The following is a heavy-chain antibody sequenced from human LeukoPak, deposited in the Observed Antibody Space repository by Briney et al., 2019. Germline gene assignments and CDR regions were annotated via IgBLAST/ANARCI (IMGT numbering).Heavy chain of an antibody. Sequence: GRSLRLSCAASGFTFSSYGMHWVRQAPGKGLEWVAVIWYDGSNKYYADSVKGRFTISRDNAKNSLYLQMNSLRAEDTALYYCARGESSSWYWVGFDYWGQGTLVTVSS. CDR2: IWYDGSNK. CDR1: GFTFSSYG. V-gene: IGHV3-33*01. D-gene: IGHD6-13*01. J-gene: IGHJ4*02. CDR3: ARGESSSWYWVGFDY.